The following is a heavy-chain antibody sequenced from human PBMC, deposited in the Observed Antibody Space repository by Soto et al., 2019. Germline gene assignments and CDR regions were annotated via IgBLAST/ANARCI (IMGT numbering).Heavy chain of an antibody. J-gene: IGHJ3*02. V-gene: IGHV4-59*13. CDR3: ARTAYCGGDCYSNAFDI. D-gene: IGHD2-21*02. CDR1: GGSISSYY. CDR2: IYYSGST. Sequence: PSETLSLTCTISGGSISSYYWSWIRQPPGKGLEWIGYIYYSGSTNYSPSLKSRVTISVDTSKNQFSLKLSSVTAADTAVYYCARTAYCGGDCYSNAFDIWGQGTMVTVS.